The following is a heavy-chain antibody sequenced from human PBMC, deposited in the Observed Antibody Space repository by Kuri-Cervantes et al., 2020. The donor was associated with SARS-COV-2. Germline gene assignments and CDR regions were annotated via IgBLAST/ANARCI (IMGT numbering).Heavy chain of an antibody. CDR3: ARSPPRVVVDAFDI. Sequence: GSLRLSCAVSGGSFSDVYWSWIRQPPGQGLEWIGEINHRGTTNYNPSLKSRVTISVDTSKNQFSLKLSSVTAADTAVYYCARSPPRVVVDAFDIWGQGTMVTVSS. J-gene: IGHJ3*02. V-gene: IGHV4-34*01. CDR2: INHRGTT. D-gene: IGHD2-21*01. CDR1: GGSFSDVY.